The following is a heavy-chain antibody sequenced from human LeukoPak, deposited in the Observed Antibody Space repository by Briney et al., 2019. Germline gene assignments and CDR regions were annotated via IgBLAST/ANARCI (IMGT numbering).Heavy chain of an antibody. CDR3: AKDSSQAGYCSSTSCYTHFDY. V-gene: IGHV3-21*01. Sequence: SGGSLRLSCAASGFTFSSYSMNWVRQAPGKGLEWVSSISSSSSYIYYADSVKGRFTISRDNSKNTLYLQMNSLRAEDTAVYYCAKDSSQAGYCSSTSCYTHFDYWGQGTLVTVSS. D-gene: IGHD2-2*02. CDR2: ISSSSSYI. J-gene: IGHJ4*02. CDR1: GFTFSSYS.